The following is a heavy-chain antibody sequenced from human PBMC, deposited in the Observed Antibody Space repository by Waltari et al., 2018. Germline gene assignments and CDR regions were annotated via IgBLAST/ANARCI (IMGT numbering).Heavy chain of an antibody. J-gene: IGHJ4*02. V-gene: IGHV1-69*14. CDR3: ARGATTGYFDY. CDR1: GATFRSYA. D-gene: IGHD1-26*01. Sequence: QVQLVQSGVEVKKPGSPVKVSCNASGATFRSYALSWGRQAPGQGIEGLGGISPIFGTANYAQKFQGRVTITADKSTSTAYMELSSLRSEDTAVYYCARGATTGYFDYWGQGTLVTVSS. CDR2: ISPIFGTA.